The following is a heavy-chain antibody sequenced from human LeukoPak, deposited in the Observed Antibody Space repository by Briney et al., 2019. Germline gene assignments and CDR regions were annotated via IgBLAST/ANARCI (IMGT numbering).Heavy chain of an antibody. J-gene: IGHJ3*02. V-gene: IGHV4-39*07. CDR2: INHRGST. CDR3: ASNRGIQLWFKAFDI. D-gene: IGHD5-18*01. Sequence: SETLSLTCTVSGGSISSGGYYWSWIRQPPGKGLEWIGEINHRGSTNYNPSLKSRVTISVDTSKNQFSLKLSSVTAADTAVYYCASNRGIQLWFKAFDIWGQGTMVTVSS. CDR1: GGSISSGGYY.